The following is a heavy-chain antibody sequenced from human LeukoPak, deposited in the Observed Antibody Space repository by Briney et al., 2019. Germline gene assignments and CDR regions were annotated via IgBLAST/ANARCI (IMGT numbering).Heavy chain of an antibody. CDR1: GGSFSGYY. Sequence: SETLSLTCAVYGGSFSGYYWSWIRQPPGKGLEWIGEINHSGSTNYNPSLKSRVTISVDTSKNQFSLKLSSVTAADTAVYYCARDPGVVVVPAAPRGSSEVSDYWAREPWSPSPQ. J-gene: IGHJ4*02. CDR3: ARDPGVVVVPAAPRGSSEVSDY. CDR2: INHSGST. D-gene: IGHD2-2*01. V-gene: IGHV4-34*01.